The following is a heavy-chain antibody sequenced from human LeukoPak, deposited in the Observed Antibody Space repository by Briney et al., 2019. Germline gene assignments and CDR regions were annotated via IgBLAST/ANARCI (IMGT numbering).Heavy chain of an antibody. CDR3: ARQSSGWAPDWYFDL. CDR1: GGSISSSSYY. Sequence: PSETLPLTCTVSGGSISSSSYYWGWIRQPPGKGLEWIGSIYYSGNTYNNPSLKSRVTISVDTSKNQFSLKLSSVTAADTAVYYCARQSSGWAPDWYFDLWGRGTLVTVSS. V-gene: IGHV4-39*01. D-gene: IGHD6-19*01. CDR2: IYYSGNT. J-gene: IGHJ2*01.